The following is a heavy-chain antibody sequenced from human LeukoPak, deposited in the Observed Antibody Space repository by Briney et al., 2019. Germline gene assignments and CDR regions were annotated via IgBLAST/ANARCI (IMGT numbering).Heavy chain of an antibody. J-gene: IGHJ1*01. CDR1: GFTFSSYG. Sequence: PGGSLRLSCAASGFTFSSYGMHWVRQAPGKGLEWVAVIWYDGSNKYYADSVKGRFTISRDNSKNTLYLQMNSLRAEDTAVYYCARDDQSSSRDAEYFQHWGQGTLVTVSS. V-gene: IGHV3-33*01. CDR3: ARDDQSSSRDAEYFQH. CDR2: IWYDGSNK. D-gene: IGHD6-6*01.